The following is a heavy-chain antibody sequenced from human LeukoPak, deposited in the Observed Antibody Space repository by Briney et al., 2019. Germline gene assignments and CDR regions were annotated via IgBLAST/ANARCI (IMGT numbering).Heavy chain of an antibody. CDR3: ARAYDSGWYPFDY. CDR2: IYYSGST. Sequence: SETLSLTCTVSGGSISSYYWSWIRQPPGKGLEWIGYIYYSGSTNYNPSLKSRVTISVDTSKNQFSLKLSPVTAADTAVYYCARAYDSGWYPFDYWGQGTLVTVSS. J-gene: IGHJ4*02. CDR1: GGSISSYY. D-gene: IGHD6-19*01. V-gene: IGHV4-59*01.